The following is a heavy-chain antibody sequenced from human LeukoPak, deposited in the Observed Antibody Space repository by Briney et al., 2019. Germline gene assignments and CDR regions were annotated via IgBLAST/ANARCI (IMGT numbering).Heavy chain of an antibody. CDR1: GYTFTSYD. CDR2: MSPNSGIT. J-gene: IGHJ4*02. CDR3: ARGTVHCSSTSCSAAPFDY. V-gene: IGHV1-8*01. Sequence: ASVKVSCKASGYTFTSYDVNWVRQATGQGPEWMGRMSPNSGITGYAQKFQGRVTMTRNTSISTAYMELSSLRSEDTAVYYCARGTVHCSSTSCSAAPFDYWGQGTLVTVSS. D-gene: IGHD2-2*01.